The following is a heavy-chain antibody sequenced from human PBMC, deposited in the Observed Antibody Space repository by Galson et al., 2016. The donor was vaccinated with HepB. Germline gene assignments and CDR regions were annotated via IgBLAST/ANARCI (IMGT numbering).Heavy chain of an antibody. CDR3: ARDGEDYSRSSS. D-gene: IGHD6-6*01. CDR2: IIPAFGEA. J-gene: IGHJ5*02. CDR1: GGIFSSYA. Sequence: SVKVSCKASGGIFSSYAISWVRQAPGQGLEWMGGIIPAFGEASYAQKFQDKVTITADASTNTAYMEMSSLKSEDTAIYYCARDGEDYSRSSSWGQGTLVTVSS. V-gene: IGHV1-69*13.